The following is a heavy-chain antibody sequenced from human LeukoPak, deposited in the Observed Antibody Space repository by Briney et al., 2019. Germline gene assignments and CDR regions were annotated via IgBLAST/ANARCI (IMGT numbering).Heavy chain of an antibody. Sequence: PGGSLRLSCEVSGFTFSSHSMNWVRQAPGKGLEWVSYISSGRGTIYYADSVKGRFTIARDDAKNSLYLQMSSLRDEDTAVYYCAREAIKDYWGQGTLVTVSS. CDR2: ISSGRGTI. J-gene: IGHJ4*02. CDR3: AREAIKDY. V-gene: IGHV3-48*02. CDR1: GFTFSSHS.